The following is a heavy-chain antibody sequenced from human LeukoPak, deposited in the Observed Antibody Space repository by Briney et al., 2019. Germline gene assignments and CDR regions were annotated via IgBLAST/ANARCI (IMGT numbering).Heavy chain of an antibody. CDR1: GFTFSSYW. CDR2: INSDGSST. Sequence: GGSLRLSCAASGFTFSSYWMHWVRQAPGKGLVWVSRINSDGSSTSYADSVKGRFTISRDNAKNTLYLQMNSLRAEVTAVYYCARGRHPHSYYYDSSGYDAFDIWGQGTMVTVSS. D-gene: IGHD3-22*01. CDR3: ARGRHPHSYYYDSSGYDAFDI. J-gene: IGHJ3*02. V-gene: IGHV3-74*01.